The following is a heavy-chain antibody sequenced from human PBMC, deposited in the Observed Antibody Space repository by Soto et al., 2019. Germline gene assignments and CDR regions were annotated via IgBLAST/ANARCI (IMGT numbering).Heavy chain of an antibody. J-gene: IGHJ6*02. CDR1: GGSVSSGSYY. D-gene: IGHD3-9*01. V-gene: IGHV4-61*01. Sequence: SETLSLTCTVSGGSVSSGSYYWSWIRQPPGKGLEWIGYIYYSGSTNYNPSLRSRVTISVDTSKNQFSLKLSSVTAADTAVYYCARAVGDYDILTGYYTSYYYGMDVWGQGTTVTVSS. CDR3: ARAVGDYDILTGYYTSYYYGMDV. CDR2: IYYSGST.